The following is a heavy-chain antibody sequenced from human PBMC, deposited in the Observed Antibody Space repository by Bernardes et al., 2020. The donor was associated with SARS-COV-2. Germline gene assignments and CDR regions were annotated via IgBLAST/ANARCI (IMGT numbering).Heavy chain of an antibody. J-gene: IGHJ6*02. V-gene: IGHV4-39*01. CDR3: AGSSCGIDCYIGGLRSWDYGMDV. CDR1: GGSISSINYY. Sequence: AESLSLTCTVSGGSISSINYYWGWLLQPPGKGLEWIGSIYSSGTSYYNPSLQSRVRESVATSKNQFSLRLSFVTAADTAVYYCAGSSCGIDCYIGGLRSWDYGMDVWGQGTTVTVSS. D-gene: IGHD2-21*02. CDR2: IYSSGTS.